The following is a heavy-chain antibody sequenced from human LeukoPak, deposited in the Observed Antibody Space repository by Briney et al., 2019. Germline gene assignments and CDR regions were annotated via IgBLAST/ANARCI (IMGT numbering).Heavy chain of an antibody. CDR2: IRYDGSNK. D-gene: IGHD3-22*01. Sequence: PGGSLRLSCAASGFTFSSYGMHWVRQAPGKGLEWVAFIRYDGSNKYYADSVKGRFTISRDNSKNTLYLQMNSLRAEDTAVYYCARNNPYYYDSSGYHIMARAFDIWGQGTMVTVSS. CDR3: ARNNPYYYDSSGYHIMARAFDI. CDR1: GFTFSSYG. V-gene: IGHV3-30*02. J-gene: IGHJ3*02.